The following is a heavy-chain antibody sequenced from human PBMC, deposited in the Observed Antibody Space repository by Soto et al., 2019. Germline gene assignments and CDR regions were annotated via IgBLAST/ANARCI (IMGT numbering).Heavy chain of an antibody. D-gene: IGHD2-15*01. CDR2: IWYDGSNK. CDR3: ARELGGRLDY. J-gene: IGHJ4*02. CDR1: GFTFSSYG. V-gene: IGHV3-33*01. Sequence: QVQLVESGGGVVQPGRSLRLSCAASGFTFSSYGMHWVRQAPGKGLEWVAVIWYDGSNKYYADSVKGRFTISRDNSKNTLYLQMNSLRSEDTAVYYCARELGGRLDYWGQGTLVTVSS.